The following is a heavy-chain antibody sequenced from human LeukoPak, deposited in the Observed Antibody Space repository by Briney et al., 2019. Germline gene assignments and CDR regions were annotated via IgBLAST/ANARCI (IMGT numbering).Heavy chain of an antibody. J-gene: IGHJ4*02. CDR2: IDPSDSYT. Sequence: GESLKISCKGSGYSFTSDWISWVRQMPGKGLEWMGRIDPSDSYTNYSPSFQGHATISADKSISTAYLQWSSLKASDTAMYYCARLGAHYYDSSGYYPDYWGQGTLVTVSS. D-gene: IGHD3-22*01. V-gene: IGHV5-10-1*01. CDR1: GYSFTSDW. CDR3: ARLGAHYYDSSGYYPDY.